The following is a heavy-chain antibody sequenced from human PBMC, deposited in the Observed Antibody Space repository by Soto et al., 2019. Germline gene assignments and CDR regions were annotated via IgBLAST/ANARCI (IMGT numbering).Heavy chain of an antibody. CDR3: AKDKVTGTTTNFDY. CDR2: ISGSGGST. Sequence: EVQLLESGGGLVQRGGSLRLSCAASRFTFSSYAMSWVRQAPGKGLEWVSAISGSGGSTYYADSVKGRFTISRDNSKNTLYLQMNSLRSEDTAVYYCAKDKVTGTTTNFDYWGQGTLVTVSS. V-gene: IGHV3-23*01. CDR1: RFTFSSYA. D-gene: IGHD1-20*01. J-gene: IGHJ4*02.